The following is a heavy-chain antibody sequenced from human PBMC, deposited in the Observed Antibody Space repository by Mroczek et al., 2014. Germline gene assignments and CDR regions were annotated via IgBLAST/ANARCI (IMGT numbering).Heavy chain of an antibody. Sequence: QVQLVQSGAEVKKPGASVKVSCKASGYTFTGYYMHWVRQAPGQGLEWMGWINPNSGGTNYAQKFQGRVTMTRDTSISTAYMELSRLRSDDTAVYYCARAPTIWAVAGTSVDYWGQGTLVTVSS. CDR1: GYTFTGYY. V-gene: IGHV1-2*02. CDR3: ARAPTIWAVAGTSVDY. CDR2: INPNSGGT. J-gene: IGHJ4*02. D-gene: IGHD6-19*01.